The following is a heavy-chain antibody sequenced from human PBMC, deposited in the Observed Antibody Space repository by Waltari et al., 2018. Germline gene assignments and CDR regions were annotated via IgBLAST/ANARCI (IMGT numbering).Heavy chain of an antibody. Sequence: EVQLVGSGGGRVKPGGSLRFSCPPSGFTFVVYPLTWVRRTPGEGLEGFSSMSSGSSYIFYADSGKGRFTISRDNAKNSLYLQMNSLRVEDTAVYYCAREWGVMVGTAGYYFDYWGQGSLVTVSS. D-gene: IGHD3-9*01. CDR2: MSSGSSYI. CDR1: GFTFVVYP. V-gene: IGHV3-21*01. J-gene: IGHJ4*02. CDR3: AREWGVMVGTAGYYFDY.